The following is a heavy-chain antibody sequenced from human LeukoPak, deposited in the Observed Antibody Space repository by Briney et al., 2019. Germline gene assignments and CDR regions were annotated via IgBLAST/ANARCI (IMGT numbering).Heavy chain of an antibody. V-gene: IGHV4-4*07. CDR2: IYTGGST. Sequence: SETLSLTCTVSGGSISSYYWSWIRQPAGKGLEWIGRIYTGGSTNYSPSLKNRVAMSVDTSKNQFSLKLRSVTAADTAVYYCARDYPPDSWGQGTLVTVSS. J-gene: IGHJ4*02. CDR1: GGSISSYY. CDR3: ARDYPPDS.